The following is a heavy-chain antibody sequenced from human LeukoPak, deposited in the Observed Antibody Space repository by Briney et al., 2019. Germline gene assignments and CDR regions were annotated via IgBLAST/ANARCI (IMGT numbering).Heavy chain of an antibody. CDR3: SRGTDFYDYGMDV. J-gene: IGHJ6*02. V-gene: IGHV3-73*01. Sequence: GGSLRLSCAASGFAFSASTVHWVRRASGKGLEWVGRIRSKPSSYATVYAESVKGRFTISRDDSKNTAYLQMNSLKTEDTAVYYCSRGTDFYDYGMDVWGQGPTITVSS. CDR2: IRSKPSSYAT. CDR1: GFAFSAST. D-gene: IGHD1-26*01.